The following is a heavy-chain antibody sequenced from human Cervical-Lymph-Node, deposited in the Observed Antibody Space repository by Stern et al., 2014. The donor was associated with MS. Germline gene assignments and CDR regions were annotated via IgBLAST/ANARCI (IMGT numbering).Heavy chain of an antibody. Sequence: EEQLVQSGGGLVKPGGSLRLSCSASGFTISGHTMNWVRQSPGKGLEWLSAITTSSNKIDYADSVKGRFTISRDNAKNSVYLQMNSLRAEDTAVYYCASGYGGVWGQGTLVTVSS. CDR1: GFTISGHT. CDR3: ASGYGGV. V-gene: IGHV3-21*06. J-gene: IGHJ4*02. CDR2: ITTSSNKI. D-gene: IGHD3-16*01.